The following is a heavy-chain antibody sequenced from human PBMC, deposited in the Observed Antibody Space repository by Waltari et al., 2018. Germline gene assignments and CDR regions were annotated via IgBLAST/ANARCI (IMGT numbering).Heavy chain of an antibody. Sequence: QVQLQESGPGLVKPSGTLFLTCAVSGDSMSNNYWWSWVRQPPGKGLEWIGQIHRSGKANYNPSLESRVTVSIDTSNNQLSLKVTSATTADTAVYYCARDRGKGLYLDSWGQGTLVTVSP. J-gene: IGHJ4*02. V-gene: IGHV4-4*02. CDR3: ARDRGKGLYLDS. CDR2: IHRSGKA. D-gene: IGHD2-15*01. CDR1: GDSMSNNYW.